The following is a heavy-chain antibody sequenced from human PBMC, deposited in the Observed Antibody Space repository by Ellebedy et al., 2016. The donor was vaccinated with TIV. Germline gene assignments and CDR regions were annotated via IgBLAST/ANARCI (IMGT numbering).Heavy chain of an antibody. CDR3: AREGVKYGIHLDV. Sequence: PGGSLRLSCAASGFTLSSYGMHWVRQAPGKGLVWVPRFNSDGSSTTYADPVKGRFTISRDNAKNTLYLQMNSLRAEDTAVYYCAREGVKYGIHLDVWGQGTTVTVSS. CDR1: GFTLSSYG. J-gene: IGHJ6*02. CDR2: FNSDGSST. V-gene: IGHV3-74*01. D-gene: IGHD4-17*01.